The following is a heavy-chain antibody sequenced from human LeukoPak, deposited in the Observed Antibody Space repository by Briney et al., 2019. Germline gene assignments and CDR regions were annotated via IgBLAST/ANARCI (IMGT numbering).Heavy chain of an antibody. D-gene: IGHD6-19*01. Sequence: ASVKVSCKASGYTFTGYYMHWVRQAPGQGLEWMGRINPNSGGTNYAQKFQGRVTMTTDTSTSTAYMELRSLRSDDTAVYYCARGYSSGHLDYWGQGTLVTVSS. CDR2: INPNSGGT. CDR1: GYTFTGYY. V-gene: IGHV1-2*06. CDR3: ARGYSSGHLDY. J-gene: IGHJ4*02.